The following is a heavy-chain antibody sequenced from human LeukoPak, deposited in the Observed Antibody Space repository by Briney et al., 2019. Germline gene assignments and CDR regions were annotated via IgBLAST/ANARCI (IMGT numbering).Heavy chain of an antibody. CDR3: ARDFSGGELMYYFDY. CDR1: GYTFTGYY. CDR2: INPNSGGT. V-gene: IGHV1-2*02. Sequence: ASVKVSCKASGYTFTGYYMHWVRQAPGQGLEWMGWINPNSGGTNYAQKFQGRVTMTRDTSISTAYMGLSRLRSDDTAVYYCARDFSGGELMYYFDYWGQGTLVTVSS. D-gene: IGHD1-26*01. J-gene: IGHJ4*02.